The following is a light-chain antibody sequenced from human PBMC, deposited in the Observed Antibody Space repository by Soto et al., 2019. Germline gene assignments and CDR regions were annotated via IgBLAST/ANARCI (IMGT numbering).Light chain of an antibody. CDR3: QQYNDYSWT. V-gene: IGKV1-5*03. Sequence: DIQMTQSPSTLSASVGXSVSINCRASQSISAWLAWYQQKPGKAPRLLIYKASTLEIGVPSRFSGSGSGTEFTLTISSLQPDDVAIYYCQQYNDYSWTFGQGTKGDIK. CDR2: KAS. J-gene: IGKJ1*01. CDR1: QSISAW.